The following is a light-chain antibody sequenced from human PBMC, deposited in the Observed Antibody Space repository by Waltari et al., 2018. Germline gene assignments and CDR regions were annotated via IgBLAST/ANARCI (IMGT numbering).Light chain of an antibody. CDR3: MQSLQTLWT. V-gene: IGKV2-30*02. J-gene: IGKJ1*01. CDR2: QVS. Sequence: DVVMTQSPLSLPVTLGQPASISCFSSQSLVHSDGNAYLNWSHPRPGQSPRRLIYQVSTRDSGVPDRFSGSGSGTNFTLRISRVEAEDVGVYYCMQSLQTLWTFGPGTKVEIK. CDR1: QSLVHSDGNAY.